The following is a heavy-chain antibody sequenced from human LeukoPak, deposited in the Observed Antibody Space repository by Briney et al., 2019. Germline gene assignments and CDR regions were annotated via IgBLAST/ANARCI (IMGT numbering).Heavy chain of an antibody. CDR3: ATESYSGSYLYAFDI. CDR1: GYTLTELS. Sequence: GASVKVSCKVSGYTLTELSMHWVRQAPGKGLEWMGGFDPEDGETIYAQKFQGRVTMTEDTSTDTAYMELGSLRSEDTAVYYCATESYSGSYLYAFDIWGQGTMVTVSS. CDR2: FDPEDGET. J-gene: IGHJ3*02. V-gene: IGHV1-24*01. D-gene: IGHD1-26*01.